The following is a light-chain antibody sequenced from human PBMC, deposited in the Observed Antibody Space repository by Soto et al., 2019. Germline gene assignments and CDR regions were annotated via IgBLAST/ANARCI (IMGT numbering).Light chain of an antibody. J-gene: IGLJ2*01. CDR2: NNN. V-gene: IGLV1-44*01. CDR3: CSYTDIALDVV. Sequence: QSVLTQPPSASGTPGQRVTISCSGSRSNIGSNIVNWYRQLPGAAPKLLIHNNNERPSGVSDRFSGSKSGNTASLTISGVRPEDEADYYCCSYTDIALDVVFGGGTKLTVL. CDR1: RSNIGSNI.